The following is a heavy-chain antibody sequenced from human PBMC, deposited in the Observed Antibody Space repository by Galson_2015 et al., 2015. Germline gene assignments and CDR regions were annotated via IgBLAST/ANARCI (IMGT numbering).Heavy chain of an antibody. D-gene: IGHD3-9*01. CDR3: AKDVLRYFDWPGEYNWFDP. V-gene: IGHV3-33*06. Sequence: SLRLSCAASGFTFSSYGMHWVRQAPGKGLEWVAVIWYDGSNKYYADSVKGRFTISRDNSKNTLYLQMNSLRAEDTAVYYCAKDVLRYFDWPGEYNWFDPWGQGTLVTVSS. J-gene: IGHJ5*02. CDR1: GFTFSSYG. CDR2: IWYDGSNK.